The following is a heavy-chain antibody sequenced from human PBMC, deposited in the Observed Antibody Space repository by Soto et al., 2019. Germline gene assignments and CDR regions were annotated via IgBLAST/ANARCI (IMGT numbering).Heavy chain of an antibody. CDR3: ARGIAMKVAVRDDAPDKYFFDY. D-gene: IGHD3-22*01. J-gene: IGHJ4*02. V-gene: IGHV4-30-4*01. Sequence: TLSLTCTVSGGSISSGDYYWSWIRQPPGKGLEWIGYIYYSGSTYYNPSLKSRVTISVDTSKNQFSLKLSSVTAADTAVYYCARGIAMKVAVRDDAPDKYFFDYWGLGTLVTVS. CDR2: IYYSGST. CDR1: GGSISSGDYY.